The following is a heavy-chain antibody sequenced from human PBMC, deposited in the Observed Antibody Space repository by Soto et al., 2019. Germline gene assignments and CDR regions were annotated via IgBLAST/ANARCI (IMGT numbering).Heavy chain of an antibody. D-gene: IGHD4-17*01. CDR1: GGSISSYY. CDR2: IYYSGST. Sequence: SETLSLTCTVSGGSISSYYWSWIRQPPGKGLEWIGYIYYSGSTNYNPSLKSRVTISVDTSKNQFSLKLSSVTAADTAVYYCARDRYGDSDYRDQGPRVTVSS. J-gene: IGHJ4*02. V-gene: IGHV4-59*01. CDR3: ARDRYGDSDY.